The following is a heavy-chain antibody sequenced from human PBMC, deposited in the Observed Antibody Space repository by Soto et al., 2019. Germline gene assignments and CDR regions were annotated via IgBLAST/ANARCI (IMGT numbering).Heavy chain of an antibody. CDR1: GFTFSSYA. D-gene: IGHD3-3*01. J-gene: IGHJ4*02. CDR3: VKTYDFWSGYYNFGY. CDR2: ISSNGGST. V-gene: IGHV3-64D*08. Sequence: GGSLRLSCSASGFTFSSYAMHWVRQAPGKGLEYVSAISSNGGSTYYADSVKGRFTISRDNSKNTLYLQMSSLRAEDTAVYYCVKTYDFWSGYYNFGYWGQGTLVTVSS.